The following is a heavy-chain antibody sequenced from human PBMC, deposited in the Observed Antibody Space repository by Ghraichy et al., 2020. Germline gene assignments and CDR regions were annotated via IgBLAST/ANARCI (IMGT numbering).Heavy chain of an antibody. CDR1: GFTFSSYW. Sequence: GESLNISCAASGFTFSSYWMQWVRQAPGKGLVWVSRINSDGRGTYYADSVKGRFTSSRDNAKNTLYLQMNSLRADDTAVYYCARIAVAGSLDYWGQGTLVTVSS. CDR3: ARIAVAGSLDY. D-gene: IGHD6-19*01. J-gene: IGHJ4*02. CDR2: INSDGRGT. V-gene: IGHV3-74*01.